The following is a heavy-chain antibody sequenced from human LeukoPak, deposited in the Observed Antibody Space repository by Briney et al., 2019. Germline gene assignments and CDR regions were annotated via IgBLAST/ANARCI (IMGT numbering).Heavy chain of an antibody. CDR3: ARIPVGGTYSSRNDY. CDR1: GGSISSSSYY. D-gene: IGHD6-13*01. CDR2: IYYSGST. Sequence: PSETLSLTCTVSGGSISSSSYYWGWIRQPPGKGLEWIGSIYYSGSTYYNPSLKSRVTISVDTSKNQFSLKLSSVTAADTAVYYCARIPVGGTYSSRNDYWGQGTLVTVSS. V-gene: IGHV4-39*07. J-gene: IGHJ4*02.